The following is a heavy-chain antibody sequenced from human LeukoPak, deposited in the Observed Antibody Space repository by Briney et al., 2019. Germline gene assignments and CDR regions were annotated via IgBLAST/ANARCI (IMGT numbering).Heavy chain of an antibody. Sequence: ATVKVSCKVSGYTLTELSMHWVRQAPGKGLEWTGGFDPEDGETIYAQKFQGRVTMTEDTSTDTAYMELSSLRSEDTAVYYCARGVTYYYDSSGYYLDAFDIWGQGTMVTVSS. D-gene: IGHD3-22*01. CDR1: GYTLTELS. V-gene: IGHV1-24*01. CDR2: FDPEDGET. J-gene: IGHJ3*02. CDR3: ARGVTYYYDSSGYYLDAFDI.